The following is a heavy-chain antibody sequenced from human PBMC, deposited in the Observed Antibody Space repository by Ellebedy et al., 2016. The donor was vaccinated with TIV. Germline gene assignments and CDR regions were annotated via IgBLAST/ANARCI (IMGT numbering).Heavy chain of an antibody. J-gene: IGHJ6*02. CDR3: ARGRRFFYYYGMDV. CDR2: INQSGST. D-gene: IGHD3-3*01. V-gene: IGHV4-34*01. Sequence: MPSETLSLTCAVYGGSFSGYSWTWILPSPGKGLEWIGEINQSGSTNYNPPLKSRLTISVDTSMNQFSLKLSPVTAADTAVYYCARGRRFFYYYGMDVWGQGTTVTVSS. CDR1: GGSFSGYS.